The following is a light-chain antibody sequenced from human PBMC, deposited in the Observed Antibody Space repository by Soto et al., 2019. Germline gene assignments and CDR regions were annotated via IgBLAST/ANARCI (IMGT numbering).Light chain of an antibody. CDR2: QVS. CDR3: SSYSSSSTFYV. J-gene: IGLJ1*01. Sequence: QSVLTQPASVSGSPGQSITISCTGTSSDIGSFYYVSWYQHHPGKDPKLMIYQVSNRPSGVSNHFSGSKSGNTASLTISGLQAEDEADYFCSSYSSSSTFYVFGAGTKGTVL. CDR1: SSDIGSFYY. V-gene: IGLV2-14*01.